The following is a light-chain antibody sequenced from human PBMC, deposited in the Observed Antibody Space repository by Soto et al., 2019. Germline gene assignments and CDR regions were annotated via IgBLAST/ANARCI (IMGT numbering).Light chain of an antibody. CDR3: QQLNSYPPT. V-gene: IGKV1-9*01. CDR2: AAS. Sequence: IQLTQSPSSLSASVGDRVTITCRASQGISSYLAWYQQKPGKAPKLLIYAASTLQSVVPSRFSGSGSGTDFTLTISSLQPEDFATYYCQQLNSYPPTFGPGTKVDIK. CDR1: QGISSY. J-gene: IGKJ3*01.